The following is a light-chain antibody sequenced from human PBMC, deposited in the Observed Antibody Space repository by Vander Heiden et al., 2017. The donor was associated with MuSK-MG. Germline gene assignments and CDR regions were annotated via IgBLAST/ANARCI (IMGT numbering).Light chain of an antibody. V-gene: IGLV1-40*01. Sequence: QPLPTQPPSVSGAPAQTVPISCTGSSSNIGAGYDVHWYQQLPETAPKVLSYGNNSRPSGVPDRFSGSKSGTSASLAITGLQAEDEATYYCQSYDNNLSARFGGGTKLTVL. J-gene: IGLJ3*02. CDR2: GNN. CDR3: QSYDNNLSAR. CDR1: SSNIGAGYD.